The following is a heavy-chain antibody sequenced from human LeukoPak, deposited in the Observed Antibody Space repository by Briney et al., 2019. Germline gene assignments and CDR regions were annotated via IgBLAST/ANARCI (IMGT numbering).Heavy chain of an antibody. CDR2: INSDGSST. CDR1: GFTFSSYW. D-gene: IGHD2-15*01. CDR3: AREDIVLPI. J-gene: IGHJ3*02. V-gene: IGHV3-74*01. Sequence: GGSLRLSCAASGFTFSSYWMHWVRHVPGKGLVWVSRINSDGSSTNYADSVKGRFTIARDNANNTLYLHMNSLRGEDTAVYNCAREDIVLPIWGQGTMVTVS.